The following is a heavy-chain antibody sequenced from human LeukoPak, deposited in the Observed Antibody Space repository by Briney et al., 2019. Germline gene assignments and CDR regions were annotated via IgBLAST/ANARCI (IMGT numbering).Heavy chain of an antibody. CDR1: GYTFTSYH. Sequence: ASVKVSCRASGYTFTSYHIDWVRQAPGQGPEWMGWMNAKSGHTGYAQNLEGRVTMTRDTSTNTAYMELRGLRSEDTAVYFCARGMFDNSGHYYYFYYALDVWGQGTTVTVSS. V-gene: IGHV1-8*01. D-gene: IGHD3-22*01. J-gene: IGHJ6*02. CDR3: ARGMFDNSGHYYYFYYALDV. CDR2: MNAKSGHT.